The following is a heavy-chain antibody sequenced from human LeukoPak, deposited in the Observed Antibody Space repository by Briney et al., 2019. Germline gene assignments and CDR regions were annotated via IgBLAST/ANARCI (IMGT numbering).Heavy chain of an antibody. CDR2: INHSGST. CDR3: AKDDSYSSSWSLGYFDY. J-gene: IGHJ4*02. V-gene: IGHV4-34*01. CDR1: GGSFSGYY. Sequence: SETLSLTCAVYGGSFSGYYWSWIRQPPGKGLEWIGEINHSGSTNYNPSLKSRVTISVDTSKNQFSLKLSSVTAEDTAVYYCAKDDSYSSSWSLGYFDYWGQGTLVTVSS. D-gene: IGHD6-13*01.